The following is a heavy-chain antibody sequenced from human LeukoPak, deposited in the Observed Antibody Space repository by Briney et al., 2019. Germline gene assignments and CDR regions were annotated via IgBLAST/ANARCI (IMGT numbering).Heavy chain of an antibody. J-gene: IGHJ4*02. CDR2: IYTSGST. CDR3: ARENSGSYREFDY. CDR1: GGSISSYY. Sequence: SETLSLTCTDSGGSISSYYWSWIRQPAGKGLEWIGRIYTSGSTNYNASLKSRVSMSVDTSKNQFSLKLSSVTAADTAVFYCARENSGSYREFDYWGQGTLVTVSS. D-gene: IGHD1-26*01. V-gene: IGHV4-4*07.